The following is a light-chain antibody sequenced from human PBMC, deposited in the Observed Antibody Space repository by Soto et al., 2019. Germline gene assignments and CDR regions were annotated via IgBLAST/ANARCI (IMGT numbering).Light chain of an antibody. Sequence: DIRMTQYPSSLSASVGDRVTITCRASQSISSYLNWYQQKPGKAPKLLIYAASSLQSGVPSRFSGSGSGTDFTLTISSLQPEDFATYYCQQSYSTPLTFGGGTKVDI. J-gene: IGKJ4*01. V-gene: IGKV1-39*01. CDR2: AAS. CDR1: QSISSY. CDR3: QQSYSTPLT.